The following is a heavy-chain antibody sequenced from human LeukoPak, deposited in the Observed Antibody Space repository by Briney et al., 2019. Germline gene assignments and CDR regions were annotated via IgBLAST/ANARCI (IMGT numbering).Heavy chain of an antibody. CDR3: ARRSDNQQLVPFDN. J-gene: IGHJ4*02. D-gene: IGHD4-11*01. V-gene: IGHV4-30-4*01. CDR1: GGSISSGDYY. CDR2: IYYSGST. Sequence: SQTLSLTCTVSGGSISSGDYYWSWIRQPPGKGLEWIGYIYYSGSTYYNPSLKSRVTISVDTSKNQFSLKLRSVTAADTAVYYCARRSDNQQLVPFDNWGQGTLVTVSS.